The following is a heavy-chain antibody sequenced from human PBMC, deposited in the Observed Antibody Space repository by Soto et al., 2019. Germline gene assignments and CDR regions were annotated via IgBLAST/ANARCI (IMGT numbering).Heavy chain of an antibody. CDR1: GGSFSGYY. CDR2: INHSGST. Sequence: SETLSLTCAVYGGSFSGYYWSWIRQPPGKGLEWIGEINHSGSTNYNPSLKSRVTISVDTSKNQFSLKLSAVTAADTAVYYCARAPWFGSSGYYFDYWGQGTLVTVSS. V-gene: IGHV4-34*01. D-gene: IGHD3-10*01. CDR3: ARAPWFGSSGYYFDY. J-gene: IGHJ4*02.